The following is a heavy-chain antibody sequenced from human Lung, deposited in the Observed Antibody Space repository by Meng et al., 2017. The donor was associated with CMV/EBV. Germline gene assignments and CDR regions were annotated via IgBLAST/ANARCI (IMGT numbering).Heavy chain of an antibody. Sequence: TLSLTXAVYGGSFSGYYWSWIRQPPGKGLEWIGEINHSGSTNYNPSLKTRVTISVDTSKNQFSLKLSSVTAADTAVSYCARGDWNYVGVFEDWGQGTLVTVSS. J-gene: IGHJ4*02. CDR1: GGSFSGYY. D-gene: IGHD1-7*01. CDR3: ARGDWNYVGVFED. CDR2: INHSGST. V-gene: IGHV4-34*01.